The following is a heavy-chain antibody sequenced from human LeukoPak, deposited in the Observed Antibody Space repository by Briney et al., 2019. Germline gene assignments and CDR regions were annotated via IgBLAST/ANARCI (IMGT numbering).Heavy chain of an antibody. Sequence: GASVKVSCKASGYTFTGYYMHWMPQAPGQGLEWMGRINPNSGGTNYAQKFQGRVTMTRDMSISTAYMELSRLRSDDTAVYYCARGVGATPTDVDYWGQGTLVTVSS. CDR2: INPNSGGT. J-gene: IGHJ4*02. CDR3: ARGVGATPTDVDY. CDR1: GYTFTGYY. V-gene: IGHV1-2*06. D-gene: IGHD1-26*01.